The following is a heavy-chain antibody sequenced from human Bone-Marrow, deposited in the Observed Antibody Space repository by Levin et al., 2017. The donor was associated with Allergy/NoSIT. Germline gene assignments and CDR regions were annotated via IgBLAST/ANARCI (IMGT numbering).Heavy chain of an antibody. CDR3: AKDRGRGSGSYVNWLDP. Sequence: LSLTCAVSGFTFSSYGMHWVRQAPGKGLEWVAIISRDGSNKDYGDSVKGRFTISRDNSKNTLYLQMNSPRAEDTAVYYCAKDRGRGSGSYVNWLDPWGQGTLVTVSS. D-gene: IGHD3-10*01. CDR2: ISRDGSNK. V-gene: IGHV3-30*18. CDR1: GFTFSSYG. J-gene: IGHJ5*02.